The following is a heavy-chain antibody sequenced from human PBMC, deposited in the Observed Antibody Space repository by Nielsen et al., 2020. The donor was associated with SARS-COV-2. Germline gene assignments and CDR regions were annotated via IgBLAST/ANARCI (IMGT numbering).Heavy chain of an antibody. CDR2: IIPIFGTT. CDR1: GGTFSSYA. CDR3: AREDCSGGSCYSDY. D-gene: IGHD2-15*01. Sequence: SVKVSCKASGGTFSSYAISWVRQAPGQGLEWMGGIIPIFGTTNYARKFQGRVTITADESTSTAYVELSSLRSEDTAVYYCAREDCSGGSCYSDYWGQGTLVTVSS. V-gene: IGHV1-69*13. J-gene: IGHJ4*02.